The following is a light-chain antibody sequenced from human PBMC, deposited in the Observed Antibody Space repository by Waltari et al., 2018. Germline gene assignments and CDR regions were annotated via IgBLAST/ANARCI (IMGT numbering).Light chain of an antibody. CDR2: ATS. Sequence: DIQMTQSTSSLSASVGDRLTIACRASQSIGRHLSWFQLKPGKATKLLIYATSTLQSGFPSRFSGSGSGTDFTLTISSLHPEDFATYYCQQSSSLPLTFGGGTKVEIK. CDR1: QSIGRH. J-gene: IGKJ4*01. CDR3: QQSSSLPLT. V-gene: IGKV1-39*01.